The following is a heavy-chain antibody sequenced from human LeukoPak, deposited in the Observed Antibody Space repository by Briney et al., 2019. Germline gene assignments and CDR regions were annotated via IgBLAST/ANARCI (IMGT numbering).Heavy chain of an antibody. CDR1: GYSISSGYY. Sequence: KSSETLSLTCTVSGYSISSGYYWSWIRQPPGKGLEWIGYIYYSGSTNYNPSLKSRVSISVDTSKNQFSLKLSSVTAADTAVHYCARGITMVRGVMIYFYYYGMDVWGQGTTVTVSS. CDR3: ARGITMVRGVMIYFYYYGMDV. CDR2: IYYSGST. J-gene: IGHJ6*02. V-gene: IGHV4-61*01. D-gene: IGHD3-10*01.